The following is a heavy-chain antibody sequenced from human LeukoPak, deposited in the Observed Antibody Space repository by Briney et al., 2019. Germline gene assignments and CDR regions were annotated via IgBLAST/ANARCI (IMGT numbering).Heavy chain of an antibody. J-gene: IGHJ4*02. CDR3: ARAGGIYYYDSSGYYDY. V-gene: IGHV4-34*01. CDR1: GGSFSGYY. CDR2: IYHSGST. D-gene: IGHD3-22*01. Sequence: SETLSLTCAVYGGSFSGYYWSWIRQPPGKGLEWIGYIYHSGSTYYNPSLKSRVTISVDRSKNQFSLKLSSVTAADTAVYYCARAGGIYYYDSSGYYDYWGQGTLVTVSS.